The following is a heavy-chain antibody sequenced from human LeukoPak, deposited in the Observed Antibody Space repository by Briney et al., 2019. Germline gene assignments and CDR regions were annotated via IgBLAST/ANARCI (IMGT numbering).Heavy chain of an antibody. CDR2: IRYDSSNK. CDR3: ARAGYYDSSGYYRYAFDI. J-gene: IGHJ3*02. D-gene: IGHD3-22*01. Sequence: PGGSLRLSCAASGFTFSSYGMHWVRQAPGKGLEWVAFIRYDSSNKYYADSVKGRFTISRDNSKNTLYLQMNSLRAEDTAVYYCARAGYYDSSGYYRYAFDIWGQGTMVTVSS. V-gene: IGHV3-30*02. CDR1: GFTFSSYG.